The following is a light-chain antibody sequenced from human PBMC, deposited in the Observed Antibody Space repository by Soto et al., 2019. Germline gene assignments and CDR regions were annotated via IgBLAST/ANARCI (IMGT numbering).Light chain of an antibody. CDR1: RSNIGTYT. CDR2: RNH. V-gene: IGLV1-44*01. CDR3: AARDDSLRAVV. Sequence: QSVLTQSPSASGTPGQRVTISCSGSRSNIGTYTVNWYQQLPGTAPTLLIYRNHQRPSGVPDRFSGSKSGTSASLAISGPQSEDEADYYCAARDDSLRAVVFGGGTKVTFL. J-gene: IGLJ2*01.